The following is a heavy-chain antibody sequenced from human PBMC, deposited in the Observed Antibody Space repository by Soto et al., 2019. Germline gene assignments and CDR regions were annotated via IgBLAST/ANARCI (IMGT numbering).Heavy chain of an antibody. V-gene: IGHV4-31*03. CDR3: ARGSVDTAMVPFDY. CDR2: IYYSGST. J-gene: IGHJ4*02. D-gene: IGHD5-18*01. CDR1: GGSISSGGYY. Sequence: SETLSLTCTVSGGSISSGGYYWSWIRQHPGKGLEWIGYIYYSGSTYYNPSLKSRVTISVDTSKNQFSLKLSSVTATDTAVYYCARGSVDTAMVPFDYWGQGTLVTVSS.